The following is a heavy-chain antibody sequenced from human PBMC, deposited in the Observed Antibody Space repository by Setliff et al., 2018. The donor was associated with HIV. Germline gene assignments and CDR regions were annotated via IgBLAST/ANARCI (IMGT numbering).Heavy chain of an antibody. CDR1: GTSFSDHY. V-gene: IGHV4-34*01. J-gene: IGHJ4*02. CDR2: MNQSGTT. D-gene: IGHD1-26*01. CDR3: ASRRAAMWRGLFVGFEN. Sequence: SETLSLTCSVYGTSFSDHYWSWVRQTPGKGLEWIGEMNQSGTTNYNPSLKSRVTISVDTSKNQFSLKLSPVTAADTAVYYCASRRAAMWRGLFVGFENWGQGTLVTVSS.